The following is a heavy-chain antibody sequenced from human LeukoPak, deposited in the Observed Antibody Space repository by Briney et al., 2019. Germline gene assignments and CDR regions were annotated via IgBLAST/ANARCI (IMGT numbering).Heavy chain of an antibody. J-gene: IGHJ4*02. D-gene: IGHD1-14*01. CDR2: ISYDGSNK. Sequence: GGSLRLSCAASGFTFSSYAMHWVRQAPGKGLEWVAVISYDGSNKYYADSVKGRFTISRDNAKNTLFLQMNSLRVEDTAVYYCATGQGDSRYYFDSWGQGTLVTVST. CDR3: ATGQGDSRYYFDS. CDR1: GFTFSSYA. V-gene: IGHV3-30-3*01.